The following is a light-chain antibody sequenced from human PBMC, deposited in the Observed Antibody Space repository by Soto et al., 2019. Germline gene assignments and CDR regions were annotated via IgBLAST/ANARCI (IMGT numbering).Light chain of an antibody. Sequence: QSVLTQPPSASGSPGQSVTISCTGTSSDVGGYNYVSWYQQYPGKAPKLMIYEVSKRPSGVPDRFSGSKSGNTASLTVSGLQAEDEADYYCQAYDYSLTAFVFGGGTKVTVL. CDR3: QAYDYSLTAFV. CDR1: SSDVGGYNY. V-gene: IGLV2-8*01. J-gene: IGLJ3*02. CDR2: EVS.